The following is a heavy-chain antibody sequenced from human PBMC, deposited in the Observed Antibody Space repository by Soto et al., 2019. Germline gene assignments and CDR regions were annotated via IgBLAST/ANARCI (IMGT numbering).Heavy chain of an antibody. CDR3: ARGKARIFGVVIIYYYGMDV. CDR2: INHSGST. CDR1: GGSFSGYY. D-gene: IGHD3-3*01. V-gene: IGHV4-34*01. J-gene: IGHJ6*02. Sequence: SETLSLTCAVYGGSFSGYYWSWIRQPPGKGLEWIGEINHSGSTNYNPSLKSRVTISVDTSKNQFSLKLSSVTAADTAVYYCARGKARIFGVVIIYYYGMDVWGQGTTVT.